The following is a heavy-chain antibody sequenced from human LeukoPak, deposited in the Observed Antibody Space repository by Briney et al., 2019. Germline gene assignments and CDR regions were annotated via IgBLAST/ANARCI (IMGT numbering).Heavy chain of an antibody. CDR3: ARERWGGYDSSGYVY. J-gene: IGHJ4*02. CDR2: INPNSGGT. Sequence: GASVKVSCKASGYTFTGYYMHWVRLAPGQGLEWMGWINPNSGGTNYAQKFQGRVTMTRDTSISTAYMELSRLRSDDTAVYYCARERWGGYDSSGYVYWGQGTLVTVSS. D-gene: IGHD3-22*01. V-gene: IGHV1-2*02. CDR1: GYTFTGYY.